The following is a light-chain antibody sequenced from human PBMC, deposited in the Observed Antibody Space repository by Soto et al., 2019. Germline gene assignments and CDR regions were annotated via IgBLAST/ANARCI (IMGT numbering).Light chain of an antibody. Sequence: EIVLTQSPGTLSLSPGERATLSCRASQSVSTTYLAWYQQKPGQATRLLILGASSRATGIPDRFNGSGSGTDFTLTISRLEPEDFAVYYCQHYGSSPKTFCQGTKVEVK. J-gene: IGKJ1*01. V-gene: IGKV3-20*01. CDR3: QHYGSSPKT. CDR2: GAS. CDR1: QSVSTTY.